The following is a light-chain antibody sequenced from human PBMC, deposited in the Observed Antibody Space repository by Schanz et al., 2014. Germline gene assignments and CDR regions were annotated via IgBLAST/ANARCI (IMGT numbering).Light chain of an antibody. CDR3: SAYTSSNTWV. V-gene: IGLV2-14*03. CDR1: SSDVGGYNH. J-gene: IGLJ3*02. CDR2: DVS. Sequence: QSALTQPRSVSGSPGQSVTISCTGTSSDVGGYNHVSWYQLHPGKAPKLMISDVSDRPSGVSNRFSGSKSGNTASLTISELQAEDEADYYCSAYTSSNTWVFGGGTKLTVL.